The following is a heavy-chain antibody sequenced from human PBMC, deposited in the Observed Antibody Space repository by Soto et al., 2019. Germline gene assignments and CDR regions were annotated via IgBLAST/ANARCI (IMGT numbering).Heavy chain of an antibody. CDR3: ERRINYYYALAV. D-gene: IGHD2-15*01. CDR2: ISDSGST. V-gene: IGHV4-59*08. CDR1: GGAIRRYY. J-gene: IGHJ6*02. Sequence: ETLALTGTVSGGAIRRYYWSWIRQPPGKGLEWIGYISDSGSTNYNPSLKSRVTISVDTSNNQFSLKLSSVTAADTAVYYCERRINYYYALAVRTQGTTVPLSS.